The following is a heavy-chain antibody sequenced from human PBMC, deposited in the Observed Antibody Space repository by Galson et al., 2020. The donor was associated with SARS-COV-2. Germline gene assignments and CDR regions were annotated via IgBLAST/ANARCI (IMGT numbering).Heavy chain of an antibody. Sequence: GGSLRLYCAASGLTFTTYSMNYVPQAPGKGLEWVTSISRRTSYIQSADSVEGRFTISRDNAKNSLYLQMNSLRAEDTAGYYCAGDRAWFGELTQGNGMDGWGQGTTVTVCS. J-gene: IGHJ6*02. V-gene: IGHV3-21*01. CDR2: ISRRTSYI. CDR3: AGDRAWFGELTQGNGMDG. D-gene: IGHD3-10*01. CDR1: GLTFTTYS.